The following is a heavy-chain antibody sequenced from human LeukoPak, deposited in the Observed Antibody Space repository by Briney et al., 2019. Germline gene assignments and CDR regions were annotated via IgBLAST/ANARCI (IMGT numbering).Heavy chain of an antibody. D-gene: IGHD1-20*01. Sequence: PGRSLRLSCAASGFTFSSYGMHWVRQAPGKGLVWVSRISTDGSSNTYADSVKGRFTISRDNAKNTLYLQMNSLRAEDTAVYYCARGRLTSNWYHFDYWGQGTLVTVSS. V-gene: IGHV3-74*01. CDR3: ARGRLTSNWYHFDY. CDR1: GFTFSSYG. J-gene: IGHJ4*02. CDR2: ISTDGSSN.